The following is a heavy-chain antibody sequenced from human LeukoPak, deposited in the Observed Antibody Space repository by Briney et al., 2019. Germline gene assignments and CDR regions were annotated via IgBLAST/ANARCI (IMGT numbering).Heavy chain of an antibody. J-gene: IGHJ4*02. D-gene: IGHD3-9*01. CDR3: ARYRKYDNNEWYFDY. Sequence: ASVKVSCKASGYTFTSFDISWVRQAPGQGLEWMGWINNNNGDKHYAQRLQGRVTMTTDTSTSSAYMELRSLRSDDTAVYYCARYRKYDNNEWYFDYWGQGTLVTVSS. CDR1: GYTFTSFD. CDR2: INNNNGDK. V-gene: IGHV1-18*01.